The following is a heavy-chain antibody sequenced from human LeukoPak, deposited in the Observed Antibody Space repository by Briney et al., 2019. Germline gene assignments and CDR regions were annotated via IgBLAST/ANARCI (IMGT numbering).Heavy chain of an antibody. CDR2: INPNSGGT. V-gene: IGHV1-2*02. Sequence: ASVKVSCKASGYTFTGYYMHWVRQAPGQGLEWMGWINPNSGGTNYAQKFQGRVTMTRDTSISTAYMELSRLRSDDTAVYYCARTHKPFDWLLPVRYFDLWGRGTLVTVSS. D-gene: IGHD3-9*01. CDR3: ARTHKPFDWLLPVRYFDL. J-gene: IGHJ2*01. CDR1: GYTFTGYY.